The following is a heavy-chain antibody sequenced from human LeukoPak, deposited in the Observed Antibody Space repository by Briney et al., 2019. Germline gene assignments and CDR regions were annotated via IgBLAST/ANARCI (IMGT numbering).Heavy chain of an antibody. Sequence: SVTVSCTASGYTFTGYYMHWVRQAPGQGLEGMGWINPNSGGTNYAQKFQGRVTMTRDTSISTAYIELSRLRSDATAVYYCASIAAAGTTADIDYWGQGTLVTVSS. V-gene: IGHV1-2*02. CDR1: GYTFTGYY. CDR3: ASIAAAGTTADIDY. J-gene: IGHJ4*02. CDR2: INPNSGGT. D-gene: IGHD6-13*01.